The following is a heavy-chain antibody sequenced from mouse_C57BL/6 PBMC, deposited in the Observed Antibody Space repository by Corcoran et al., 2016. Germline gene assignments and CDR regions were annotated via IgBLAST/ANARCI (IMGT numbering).Heavy chain of an antibody. V-gene: IGHV1-80*01. CDR2: IYPGDGDT. CDR3: ARFSVPGGFDY. Sequence: QVQLQQSGDELVKPGASVKISCKASGYAFSSYWMNWVKQRPGKGLEWIGQIYPGDGDTNYNGKFKGKATLTADKSSSTAYLQLSSLTSEDSAVYFCARFSVPGGFDYWGQGTTLTVSA. J-gene: IGHJ2*01. CDR1: GYAFSSYW.